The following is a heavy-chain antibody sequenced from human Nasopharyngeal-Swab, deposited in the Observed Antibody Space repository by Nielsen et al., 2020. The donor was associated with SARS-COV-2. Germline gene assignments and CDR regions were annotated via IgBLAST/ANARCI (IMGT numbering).Heavy chain of an antibody. CDR2: IYDSGNT. Sequence: LRLYCTVSGDSIRNYSWNWIRQPPGKGLERIVYIYDSGNTNYNSSVKSRVTISVDTSKNPFSLKLSSVTAAATAVYYCARAQDFWSPFDYWGQAAPVTVSS. CDR3: ARAQDFWSPFDY. V-gene: IGHV4-59*01. J-gene: IGHJ4*02. CDR1: GDSIRNYS. D-gene: IGHD3-3*01.